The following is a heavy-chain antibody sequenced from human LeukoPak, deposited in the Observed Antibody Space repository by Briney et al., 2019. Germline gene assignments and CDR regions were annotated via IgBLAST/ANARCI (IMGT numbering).Heavy chain of an antibody. CDR1: GFTFSSYG. D-gene: IGHD2-2*01. CDR2: ISGSGGST. Sequence: GGSLRLSCAASGFTFSSYGMSWVRQAPGKGLEWVSAISGSGGSTYYADSVKGRFTISRDNSKNTLYLQMNSLRAEDTAVYYCAKAVCVVVPAAAYYFDYWGQGTLVTVSS. V-gene: IGHV3-23*01. CDR3: AKAVCVVVPAAAYYFDY. J-gene: IGHJ4*02.